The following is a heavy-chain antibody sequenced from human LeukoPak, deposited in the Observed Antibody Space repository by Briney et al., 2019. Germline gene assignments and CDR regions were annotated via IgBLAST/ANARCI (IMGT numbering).Heavy chain of an antibody. J-gene: IGHJ4*02. CDR3: AIAAKSIAARRDFDY. CDR2: INHSGST. Sequence: SETLSLTCAVYGGSFSGYYWSWIRQPPGKGLEWIGEINHSGSTNYNPSLKSRVTISVDTSKNQFSLKLSSVTAADTAVYYCAIAAKSIAARRDFDYSRQGTLVTDSS. CDR1: GGSFSGYY. D-gene: IGHD6-6*01. V-gene: IGHV4-34*01.